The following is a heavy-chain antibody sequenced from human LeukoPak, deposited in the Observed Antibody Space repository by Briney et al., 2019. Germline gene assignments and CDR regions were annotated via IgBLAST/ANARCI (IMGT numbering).Heavy chain of an antibody. CDR3: ARLGYRQWLAPYYFDY. CDR1: GGSISSYY. J-gene: IGHJ4*02. Sequence: PSETLSLTCTVSGGSISSYYWSWIRQPPGKGLEWIGYIYYSGSTNYNPSLKSRVTISVDTSKNLFSLKLSSVTAADTAVYYCARLGYRQWLAPYYFDYWGQGTLVTVSS. V-gene: IGHV4-59*08. D-gene: IGHD6-19*01. CDR2: IYYSGST.